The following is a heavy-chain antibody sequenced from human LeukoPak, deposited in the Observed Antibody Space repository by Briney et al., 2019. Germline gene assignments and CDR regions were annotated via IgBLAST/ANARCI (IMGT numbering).Heavy chain of an antibody. J-gene: IGHJ6*03. V-gene: IGHV4-59*01. CDR3: ARDGEESRWLSAGRYYYYYMDV. Sequence: SETLSLTCTVSGGSISSCNGSWIRKPPEEGLEWIGYIYYCANTNYSPSLKSRDTISVDTSKNTFSLKWSTVSAAPADLYYCARDGEESRWLSAGRYYYYYMDVWGKGTTVTVSS. CDR1: GGSISSCN. D-gene: IGHD3-16*02. CDR2: IYYCANT.